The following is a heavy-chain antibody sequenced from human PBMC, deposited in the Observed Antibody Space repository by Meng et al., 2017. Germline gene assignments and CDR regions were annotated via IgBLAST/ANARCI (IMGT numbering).Heavy chain of an antibody. CDR3: AREGIAVASDAFNI. J-gene: IGHJ3*02. D-gene: IGHD6-19*01. CDR1: GGSISSYY. Sequence: QGQRQGSGPGLVKPSETLSLTCTVSGGSISSYYWSWIRQPPGKGLEWIGYTYYSGSTNYNPSLKSRVTISVDTSKNQFSLKLSSVTAADTAVYYCAREGIAVASDAFNIWGQGTMVTVSS. CDR2: TYYSGST. V-gene: IGHV4-59*01.